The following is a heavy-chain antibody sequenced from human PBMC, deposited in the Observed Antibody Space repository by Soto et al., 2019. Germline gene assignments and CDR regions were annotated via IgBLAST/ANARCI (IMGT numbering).Heavy chain of an antibody. Sequence: QVQLVQSGAEVKKPGASVKVSCKASGYTFTSYAMQWVRQAPGQRREWMGWINAGNGNTKYSQKFQGRITITSDTTARTKDKEVRSLRTADTAVYYCARDLGGWTDYWGQGTLVTVSS. CDR3: ARDLGGWTDY. CDR1: GYTFTSYA. V-gene: IGHV1-3*01. D-gene: IGHD6-19*01. J-gene: IGHJ4*02. CDR2: INAGNGNT.